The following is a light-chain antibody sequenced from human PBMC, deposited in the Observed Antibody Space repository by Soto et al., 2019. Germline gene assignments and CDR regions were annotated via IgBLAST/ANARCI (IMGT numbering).Light chain of an antibody. CDR2: DVN. Sequence: QSALTQPASVSGSPGQSISISCTGTSSDVGGYNYVSWYQQHPGKAPKLMIYDVNIRPSGVSDRFSGSKSGITASLTISGLQAEDEADYFCSSFTVSGPIFGGGTKLTVL. V-gene: IGLV2-14*03. J-gene: IGLJ2*01. CDR1: SSDVGGYNY. CDR3: SSFTVSGPI.